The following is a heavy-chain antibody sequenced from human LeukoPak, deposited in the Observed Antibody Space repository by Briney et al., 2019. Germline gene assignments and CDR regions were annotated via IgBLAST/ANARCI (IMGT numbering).Heavy chain of an antibody. V-gene: IGHV1-69*13. CDR1: EAPLGSIL. CDR3: AREGAVAGIGDYYGMDV. Sequence: GASVKVSCKASEAPLGSILSAWFDRPPDQGLEWRGGTFPIFGTANYAQKFQGRVTITADESTSTAYMELSSLRSEDTAVYYCAREGAVAGIGDYYGMDVWGQGTTVTVSS. J-gene: IGHJ6*02. D-gene: IGHD6-19*01. CDR2: TFPIFGTA.